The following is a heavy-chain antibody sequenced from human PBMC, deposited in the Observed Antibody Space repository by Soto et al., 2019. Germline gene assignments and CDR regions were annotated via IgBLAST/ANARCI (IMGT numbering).Heavy chain of an antibody. V-gene: IGHV4-30-4*08. Sequence: SETLSLTCTVSGGSISSGGYYWSWIRQHPGKGLEWIGYIYYSGSTYYNPSLKSRVTISVDTSKNQFSLKLSSVTAADTAVYYCASFERHYDSSGPSHWGQGTLVTVSS. CDR1: GGSISSGGYY. J-gene: IGHJ4*02. CDR3: ASFERHYDSSGPSH. CDR2: IYYSGST. D-gene: IGHD3-22*01.